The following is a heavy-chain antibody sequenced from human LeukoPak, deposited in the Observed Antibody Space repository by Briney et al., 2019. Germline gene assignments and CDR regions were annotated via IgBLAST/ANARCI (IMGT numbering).Heavy chain of an antibody. CDR3: ARTMGSSYYFDY. J-gene: IGHJ4*02. V-gene: IGHV4-4*07. Sequence: SETLSLTCNVSGGSSRSNYWSWIRQPAGKGLEWIGRIYDSGSTNYNPSLKSRVTMSVDTSKNQFSLKLRPVAAADTAVYYCARTMGSSYYFDYWGQGTLVTVSS. CDR2: IYDSGST. CDR1: GGSSRSNY. D-gene: IGHD6-6*01.